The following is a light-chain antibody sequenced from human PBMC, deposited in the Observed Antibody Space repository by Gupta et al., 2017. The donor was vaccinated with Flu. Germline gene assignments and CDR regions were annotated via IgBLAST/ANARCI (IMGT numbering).Light chain of an antibody. CDR1: QSLVHSDGNTY. Sequence: DVVMTQSPLSLPVTLGQPASISCRSSQSLVHSDGNTYLNWFQQRPGQSPRRLLIRFLTGTLGPQTDSAAVGQALISLKISRVEAEDVGVYYCMQGTHWPVWTFGQGTKVEIK. CDR2: RFL. J-gene: IGKJ1*01. V-gene: IGKV2-30*02. CDR3: MQGTHWPVWT.